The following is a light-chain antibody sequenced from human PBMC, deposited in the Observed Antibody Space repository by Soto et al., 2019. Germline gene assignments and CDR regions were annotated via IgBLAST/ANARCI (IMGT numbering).Light chain of an antibody. J-gene: IGKJ2*01. V-gene: IGKV3-15*01. CDR3: QQCNNWPYT. Sequence: EIVMTQSPATLSVSPGERATLSCRASQSVSSNLAWYQQKPGQAPRLLIYGASTSATGIPARFSGSGSGTEFTLTLTSLQSEDFAVYYCQQCNNWPYTFGQGTKLEIK. CDR1: QSVSSN. CDR2: GAS.